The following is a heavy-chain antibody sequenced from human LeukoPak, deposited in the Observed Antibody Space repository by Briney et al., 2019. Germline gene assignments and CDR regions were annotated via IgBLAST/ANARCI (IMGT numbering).Heavy chain of an antibody. CDR3: ARDKSHDFWSGYFHPAYYFDY. Sequence: ASVKVSCKASGYTFTSYYMHWVRQAPGQGLEWMGIINPSGGSTSYAQKFQGRVTITRDTSASTAYMELSSLRSEDTAVYYCARDKSHDFWSGYFHPAYYFDYWGQGTLVTVSS. CDR2: INPSGGST. J-gene: IGHJ4*02. CDR1: GYTFTSYY. V-gene: IGHV1-46*01. D-gene: IGHD3-3*01.